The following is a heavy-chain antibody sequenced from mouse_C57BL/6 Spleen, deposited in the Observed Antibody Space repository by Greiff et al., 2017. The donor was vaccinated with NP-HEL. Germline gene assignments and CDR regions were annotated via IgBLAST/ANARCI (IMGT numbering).Heavy chain of an antibody. CDR3: ARSGESYAMDY. CDR2: IYPGSGNT. CDR1: GYSFTSYY. D-gene: IGHD1-3*01. Sequence: QVQLKESGPELVKPGASVKISCKASGYSFTSYYIHWVKQRPGQGLEWIGWIYPGSGNTKYNEKFKGKATLTADTSSSTAYMQLSSLTSEDSAVYYCARSGESYAMDYWGQGTSVTVSS. V-gene: IGHV1-66*01. J-gene: IGHJ4*01.